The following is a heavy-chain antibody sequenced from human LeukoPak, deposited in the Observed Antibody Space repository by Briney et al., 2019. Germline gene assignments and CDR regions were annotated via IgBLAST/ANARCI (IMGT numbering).Heavy chain of an antibody. D-gene: IGHD4-17*01. CDR2: INPNSGGT. CDR3: AGVQVTTLSGRDY. CDR1: GYTFTGYY. Sequence: GASVKVSCKASGYTFTGYYMHWVRQAPGQGLEWMGWINPNSGGTNYAQKFQGRVTMTRDTSISTAYMELSRLRSDDTAVYYCAGVQVTTLSGRDYWGQGTLVTVSS. V-gene: IGHV1-2*02. J-gene: IGHJ4*02.